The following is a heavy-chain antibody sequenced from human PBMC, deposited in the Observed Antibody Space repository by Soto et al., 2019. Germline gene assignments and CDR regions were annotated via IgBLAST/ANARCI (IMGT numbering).Heavy chain of an antibody. V-gene: IGHV4-31*03. J-gene: IGHJ4*01. D-gene: IGHD3-3*01. CDR3: ARESYSFGRAFDI. CDR2: INYSGTT. CDR1: GGSLNRGGYY. Sequence: ASETPSPPCTVSGGSLNRGGYYWSWIRQDPEKGLEWIGYINYSGTTYYNPSLESRLTISVDTSKNQFSLQLTSVIAADTALYYCARESYSFGRAFDIWGHGTLVTVSS.